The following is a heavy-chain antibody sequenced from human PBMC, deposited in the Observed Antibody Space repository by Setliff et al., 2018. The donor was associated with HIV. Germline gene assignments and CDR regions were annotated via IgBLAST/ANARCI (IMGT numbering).Heavy chain of an antibody. CDR3: VRDTDIWRYSPL. Sequence: GASVKVSCKASGYSFINYGINWVRQAPGQGLEWMGWISTFNGDTNFAQKFQGRVSMTTETSTTTAYLELRDLRFDDTAVYFCVRDTDIWRYSPLWGQGTLVTVSS. CDR2: ISTFNGDT. V-gene: IGHV1-18*01. CDR1: GYSFINYG. D-gene: IGHD1-1*01. J-gene: IGHJ1*01.